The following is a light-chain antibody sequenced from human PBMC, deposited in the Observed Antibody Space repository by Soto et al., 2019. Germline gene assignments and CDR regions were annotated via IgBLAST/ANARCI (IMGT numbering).Light chain of an antibody. V-gene: IGKV1-6*01. CDR3: LQDYNYPLT. J-gene: IGKJ1*01. Sequence: AIQMTQSPSSLSASVGDRVTITCRASQGIGNDLAWYQQKPGRAPKLLISVASNLQSGVPSRFSGSGSGADFTLTITSLQPEDFATYYCLQDYNYPLTFGQGTKVEIK. CDR2: VAS. CDR1: QGIGND.